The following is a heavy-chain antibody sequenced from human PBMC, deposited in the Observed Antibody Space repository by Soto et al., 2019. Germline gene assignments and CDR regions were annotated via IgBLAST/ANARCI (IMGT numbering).Heavy chain of an antibody. Sequence: PGGSLRLSCAASGFTFSSYAMHWVRQAPGKGLEWVAVISYDGSNKYYADSVKGRFTISRDNSKNTLYLQMNSLRAEDTAVYYCASDINSYYYDSSGYYHSTHYGMDVWGQGTTVTVSS. CDR3: ASDINSYYYDSSGYYHSTHYGMDV. J-gene: IGHJ6*02. CDR2: ISYDGSNK. V-gene: IGHV3-30-3*01. D-gene: IGHD3-22*01. CDR1: GFTFSSYA.